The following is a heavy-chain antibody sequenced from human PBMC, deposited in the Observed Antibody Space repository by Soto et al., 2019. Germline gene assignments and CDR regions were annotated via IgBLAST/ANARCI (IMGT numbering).Heavy chain of an antibody. D-gene: IGHD3-10*01. Sequence: LRLSCAASGFTFSSYSMNWVRQAPGKGLEWVSSISSSSSYIYYADSVKGRFTISRDNAKNSLYLQMNSLRAEDTAVYYCARDKVLLWFGELTNPDYWGQGTLVTVSS. CDR1: GFTFSSYS. CDR2: ISSSSSYI. V-gene: IGHV3-21*01. J-gene: IGHJ4*02. CDR3: ARDKVLLWFGELTNPDY.